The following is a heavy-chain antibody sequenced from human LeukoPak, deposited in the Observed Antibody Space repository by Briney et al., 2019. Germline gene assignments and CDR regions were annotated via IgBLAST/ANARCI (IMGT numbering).Heavy chain of an antibody. J-gene: IGHJ5*02. CDR1: GFTFSSYW. Sequence: GGSLRLSCAASGFTFSSYWMSWVRQAPGKGLEWVANIKQDGSEKYYVDSVKGRFTISRDNAKNSLYLQMNSLRAEDTAVYYCATERYCTNGVCYKAPWFDPWGQGTLVTVSS. CDR2: IKQDGSEK. D-gene: IGHD2-8*01. CDR3: ATERYCTNGVCYKAPWFDP. V-gene: IGHV3-7*01.